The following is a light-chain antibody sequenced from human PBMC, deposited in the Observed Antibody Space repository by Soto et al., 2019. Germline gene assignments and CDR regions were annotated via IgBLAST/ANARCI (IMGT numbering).Light chain of an antibody. CDR3: HHYET. J-gene: IGKJ1*01. Sequence: EVVMTQSPATLSVSPGEGVTLSCRASQGIGDTLAWYQHKPGQTPRLLMYGASIRAAGVPDRFSGSGSGTEFTLTISRLEPEDFTVYYCHHYETFGQGTKVDIK. CDR1: QGIGDT. CDR2: GAS. V-gene: IGKV3D-15*01.